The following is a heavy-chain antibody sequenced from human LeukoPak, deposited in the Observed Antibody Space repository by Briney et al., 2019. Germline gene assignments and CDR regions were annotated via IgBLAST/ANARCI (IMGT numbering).Heavy chain of an antibody. CDR3: TRVPYGSGSYSIRGAFDI. CDR2: IRSKAYGGTT. CDR1: GFTFGDYA. Sequence: PGGSLRLSCTASGFTFGDYAKSWVRQAPGKGLEWVGFIRSKAYGGTTEYAASVKGRFTISRDDSKSIAYLQMNSLKTEDTAVYYCTRVPYGSGSYSIRGAFDIWGQGTMVTVSS. J-gene: IGHJ3*02. V-gene: IGHV3-49*04. D-gene: IGHD3-10*01.